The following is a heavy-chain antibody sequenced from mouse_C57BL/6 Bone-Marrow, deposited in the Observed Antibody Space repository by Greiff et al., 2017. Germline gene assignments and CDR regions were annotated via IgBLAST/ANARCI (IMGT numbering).Heavy chain of an antibody. CDR2: IDPSASYT. CDR1: GYTFPSYW. Sequence: QVQLQQPGAELVLPGASVKLSCKASGYTFPSYWLHWVKQRPGQGLEWIGEIDPSASYTNYNQKFTGKSTLTVDKSSSTAYMQLSRLTSEDSAVYYCAREGYDGYYFYFDSWGPGTTRPVAS. V-gene: IGHV1-69*01. CDR3: AREGYDGYYFYFDS. D-gene: IGHD2-3*01. J-gene: IGHJ2*01.